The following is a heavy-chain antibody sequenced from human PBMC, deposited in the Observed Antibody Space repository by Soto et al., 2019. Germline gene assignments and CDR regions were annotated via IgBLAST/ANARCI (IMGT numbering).Heavy chain of an antibody. V-gene: IGHV1-58*01. CDR2: IVVGSGNT. Sequence: RASVKVSCKASGFTFTSSAVQWVRQARGQRLEWVGWIVVGSGNTYYNPSLKSRVTISVDTSKNQFSLKLSYVTAADTAVYYCARHEAEQQLTFDYWGQGTLVTVSS. CDR3: ARHEAEQQLTFDY. D-gene: IGHD6-13*01. CDR1: GFTFTSSA. J-gene: IGHJ4*02.